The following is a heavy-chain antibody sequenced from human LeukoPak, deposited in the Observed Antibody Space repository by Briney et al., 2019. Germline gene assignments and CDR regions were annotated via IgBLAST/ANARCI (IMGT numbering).Heavy chain of an antibody. CDR1: GYSFTSYW. CDR2: IYPGDSDT. V-gene: IGHV5-51*01. D-gene: IGHD3-16*02. J-gene: IGHJ5*02. CDR3: ARGRTTLITFGGVIVTNNWFDP. Sequence: KLGESLKISCKGSGYSFTSYWIGWVRQMPGRGLEWMGIIYPGDSDTRYSPSLQGQVTISADKSISTAYLQWSSLKASDTAMYYCARGRTTLITFGGVIVTNNWFDPWGQGTLVTVSS.